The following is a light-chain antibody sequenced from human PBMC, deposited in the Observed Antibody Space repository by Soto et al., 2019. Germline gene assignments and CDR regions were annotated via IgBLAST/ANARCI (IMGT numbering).Light chain of an antibody. V-gene: IGKV3-20*01. J-gene: IGKJ1*01. CDR1: QSVSRSF. CDR3: QQYGRSPWT. Sequence: EIVLTQSPGTLSLSPGERATLSCRASQSVSRSFLAWYQQKPGQAPRLLIYGASSRATGIPDRFSGSGSGTDFTLTISRLEPEDCAVYYWQQYGRSPWTFGQGTKVEIK. CDR2: GAS.